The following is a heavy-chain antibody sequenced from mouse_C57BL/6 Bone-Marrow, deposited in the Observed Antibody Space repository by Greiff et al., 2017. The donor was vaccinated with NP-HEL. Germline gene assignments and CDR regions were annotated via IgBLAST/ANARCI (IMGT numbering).Heavy chain of an antibody. CDR1: GFTFSSYA. CDR3: ATYSNYRSFFDY. Sequence: EVNLVESGGGLVKPGGSLKLSCAASGFTFSSYAMSWVRQTPEKRLEWVATISAGGSYTYYPANVKGRSTISRDNTKNNLYLQMSHLKSEDAAMYYCATYSNYRSFFDYWGQGTTLTVSS. V-gene: IGHV5-4*03. CDR2: ISAGGSYT. J-gene: IGHJ2*01. D-gene: IGHD2-5*01.